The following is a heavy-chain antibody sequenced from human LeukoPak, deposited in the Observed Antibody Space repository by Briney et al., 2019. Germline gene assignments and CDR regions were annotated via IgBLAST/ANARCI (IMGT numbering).Heavy chain of an antibody. V-gene: IGHV4-59*01. CDR1: GGSISSYY. CDR3: AGDIAVAGSLYDAFDI. CDR2: IYYSGST. D-gene: IGHD6-19*01. Sequence: SETLSLTCTVSGGSISSYYLSWIRQPPGKGLEWIGYIYYSGSTNYNPSLKSRVTISVDTSKNQFSLKLSSVTAADTAVYYCAGDIAVAGSLYDAFDIWGQGTMVTVSS. J-gene: IGHJ3*02.